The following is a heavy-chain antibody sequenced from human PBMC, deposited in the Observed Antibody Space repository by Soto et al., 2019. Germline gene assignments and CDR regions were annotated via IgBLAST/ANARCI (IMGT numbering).Heavy chain of an antibody. J-gene: IGHJ6*03. D-gene: IGHD3-10*01. Sequence: QVQLVQSGAELKKPGASAKVSCKASGYIFTSYGISWVRQAPGQGLEWMAWISVDSGNTNYAQKFQGRVTMTTDTSASTAHMELRSLRSDDTAVYYWARFDGSGTNYYMDGWGKGTTVIVSS. CDR2: ISVDSGNT. V-gene: IGHV1-18*01. CDR3: ARFDGSGTNYYMDG. CDR1: GYIFTSYG.